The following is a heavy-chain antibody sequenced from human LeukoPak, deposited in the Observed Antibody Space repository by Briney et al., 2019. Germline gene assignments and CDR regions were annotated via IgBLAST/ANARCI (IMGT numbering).Heavy chain of an antibody. Sequence: GGSLRLSCAASGFTFGSYAMSWVRQAPGKGLEWVSHISRDGNSESTVDAPRGRFATSRDNAKNTLFLLINSLRVEDTAVYYCARDSVDGLFVISLDLWGQGALVTVSS. J-gene: IGHJ4*02. V-gene: IGHV3-7*01. D-gene: IGHD2-8*01. CDR3: ARDSVDGLFVISLDL. CDR1: GFTFGSYA. CDR2: ISRDGNSE.